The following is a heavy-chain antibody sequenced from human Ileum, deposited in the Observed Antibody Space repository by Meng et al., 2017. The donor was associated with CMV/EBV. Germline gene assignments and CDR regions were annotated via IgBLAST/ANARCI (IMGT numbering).Heavy chain of an antibody. CDR2: IYYSGTT. D-gene: IGHD6-19*01. CDR3: ARDNGPAPSGWSLGEYFYGMDI. Sequence: SETLSLTCSVSGGSIRSYYWSWIRQSPGKGLEWIGHIYYSGTTKYNPSLKSRFTISMDTSKRHFSLNVTSMTTADTAVYYCARDNGPAPSGWSLGEYFYGMDIWGQGTAVTVSS. V-gene: IGHV4-59*13. J-gene: IGHJ6*02. CDR1: GGSIRSYY.